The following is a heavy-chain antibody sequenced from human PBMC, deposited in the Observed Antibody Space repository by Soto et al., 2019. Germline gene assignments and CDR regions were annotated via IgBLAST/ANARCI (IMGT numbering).Heavy chain of an antibody. CDR2: IIPIFGTA. CDR1: GGTFSSYA. Sequence: QVQLVQSGAEVKKPGSSVKVSCKASGGTFSSYAISWVRQAPGQGLEWMGGIIPIFGTANYAQKFQGRVTITXAEXTXSACMELSSLRSEDTAVYYCARGGWELPIGYWYFDLWGRGTLVTVSS. J-gene: IGHJ2*01. V-gene: IGHV1-69*05. D-gene: IGHD1-26*01. CDR3: ARGGWELPIGYWYFDL.